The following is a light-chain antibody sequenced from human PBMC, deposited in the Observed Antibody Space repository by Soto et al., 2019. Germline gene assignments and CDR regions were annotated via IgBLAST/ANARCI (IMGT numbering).Light chain of an antibody. J-gene: IGKJ4*01. CDR1: QSVSGY. CDR2: DAS. Sequence: EIVLTQSPATLSLSPGERATLSCRASQSVSGYLAWYQQKPGQAPRLLRYDASHRATGIPARFSGSGAGTDFTLTISSLEPEDFAVYYCQQRSNWPSTFGGGTKVEIK. CDR3: QQRSNWPST. V-gene: IGKV3-11*01.